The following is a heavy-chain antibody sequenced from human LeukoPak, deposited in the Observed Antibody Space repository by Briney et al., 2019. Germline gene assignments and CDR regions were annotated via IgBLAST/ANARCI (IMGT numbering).Heavy chain of an antibody. CDR2: ISSSSSYI. CDR3: ARASDNYYYHYMDV. CDR1: GFTFSSYS. V-gene: IGHV3-21*01. Sequence: PGGSLRLSCAASGFTFSSYSMNWVRQAPGKGLEWVSSISSSSSYIYYADSLKGRFTISRDNAKNSLYLQMNSLRAEDTAVYYCARASDNYYYHYMDVWGKGTTVTISS. J-gene: IGHJ6*03. D-gene: IGHD2-15*01.